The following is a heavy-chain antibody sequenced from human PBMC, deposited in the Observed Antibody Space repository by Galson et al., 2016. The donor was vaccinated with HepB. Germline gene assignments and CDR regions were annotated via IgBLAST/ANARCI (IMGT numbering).Heavy chain of an antibody. Sequence: SVKVSCKASGFTFGVSSISWVRQARGQGLEWMGGIIPDSGAPSYARKFQGRLSITADTSTRIAYMDLSSLTSKDTAVYYCARDHKVIPSTYYFYYAGLDVWGQGTTVTVS. V-gene: IGHV1-69*06. J-gene: IGHJ6*02. CDR2: IIPDSGAP. D-gene: IGHD2/OR15-2a*01. CDR1: GFTFGVSS. CDR3: ARDHKVIPSTYYFYYAGLDV.